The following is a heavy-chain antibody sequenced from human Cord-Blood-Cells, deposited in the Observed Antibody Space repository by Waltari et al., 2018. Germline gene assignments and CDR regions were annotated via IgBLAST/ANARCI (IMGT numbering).Heavy chain of an antibody. V-gene: IGHV3-23*01. CDR3: AKDALIIAAAGPYFDY. Sequence: VQLLESGGGLVQPGGSLRLSCAASGFTFSSYAMSWVRQAPGKGLEWVSAISGSGGSTYYADSVKGRFTISRDNSKNTLYLQMNSLRAEDTAVYYCAKDALIIAAAGPYFDYWGQGTLVTVSS. D-gene: IGHD6-13*01. CDR1: GFTFSSYA. CDR2: ISGSGGST. J-gene: IGHJ4*02.